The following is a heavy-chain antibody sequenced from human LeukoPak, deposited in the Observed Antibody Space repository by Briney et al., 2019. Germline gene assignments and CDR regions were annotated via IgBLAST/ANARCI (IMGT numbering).Heavy chain of an antibody. Sequence: GGSLRLSCAASGFTFSSYAMSWVRQAPGKGLEWVSDISGSGGSTYYADSVKGRFTISRDNSKNTLYLQMNSLRAEDTAVYYCATGLRWYPFQHWGQGTLVTVSS. J-gene: IGHJ1*01. CDR1: GFTFSSYA. CDR2: ISGSGGST. D-gene: IGHD4-23*01. V-gene: IGHV3-23*01. CDR3: ATGLRWYPFQH.